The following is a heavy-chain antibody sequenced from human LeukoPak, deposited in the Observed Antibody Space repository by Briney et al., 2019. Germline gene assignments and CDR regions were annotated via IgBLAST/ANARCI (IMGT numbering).Heavy chain of an antibody. CDR1: GGTFSSYA. D-gene: IGHD3-10*01. CDR2: IIPIFGTA. V-gene: IGHV1-69*13. J-gene: IGHJ5*02. Sequence: ASVKVSCKASGGTFSSYAISWVRQAPGQGLEWMGGIIPIFGTANYAQKFQGRVTITADESTRTAYMELRSLRSDDTAVYYCTRDKEAWFGELDNWFDPWGQGTLVTVSS. CDR3: TRDKEAWFGELDNWFDP.